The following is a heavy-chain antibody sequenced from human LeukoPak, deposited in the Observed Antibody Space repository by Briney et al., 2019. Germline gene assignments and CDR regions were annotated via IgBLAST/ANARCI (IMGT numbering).Heavy chain of an antibody. CDR2: VNPNSGDT. CDR1: GYTFTGYY. Sequence: GASVKVSCKASGYTFTGYYLHWVRQAPGQGLEWMGCVNPNSGDTNYAQKFQGSVTMTRDTSISTVYMELSRLRSDDTAVYYCARGNTIFYWFDPWGQGTLVTVSS. CDR3: ARGNTIFYWFDP. D-gene: IGHD3-3*01. V-gene: IGHV1-2*02. J-gene: IGHJ5*02.